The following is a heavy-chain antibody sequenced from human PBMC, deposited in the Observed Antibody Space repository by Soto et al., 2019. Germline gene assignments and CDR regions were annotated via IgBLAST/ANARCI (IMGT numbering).Heavy chain of an antibody. CDR1: GGSISGYY. D-gene: IGHD3-10*01. J-gene: IGHJ4*02. CDR3: ARHARDYGSGSFPFDY. V-gene: IGHV4-59*08. Sequence: QVQLQESGPGLVKPSETLSLTCTVSGGSISGYYWSWIRQPPGKGLEWIAYIYYSGSTDYNPSLKSRVTISVDTSKNPFALKLSSVTAADTAVYYCARHARDYGSGSFPFDYWGQGTLVTVSS. CDR2: IYYSGST.